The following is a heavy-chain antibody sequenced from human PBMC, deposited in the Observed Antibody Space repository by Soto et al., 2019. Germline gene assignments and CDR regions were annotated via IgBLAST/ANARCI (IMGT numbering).Heavy chain of an antibody. V-gene: IGHV1-46*02. D-gene: IGHD3-10*01. CDR2: INPSGAST. Sequence: QVQLVQSGAEVKKPGASVKVACKASGYSFNSYYMHWVRQAPGQGPEWMGVINPSGASTSYAQKFQGRVTMTRDPSTSTVYMELSSLRSEDTALYYCASDYNAYQRQHVFDIWGQGTLVTVSS. CDR1: GYSFNSYY. CDR3: ASDYNAYQRQHVFDI. J-gene: IGHJ3*02.